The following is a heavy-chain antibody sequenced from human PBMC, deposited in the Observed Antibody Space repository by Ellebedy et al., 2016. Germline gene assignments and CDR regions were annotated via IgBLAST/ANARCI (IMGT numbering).Heavy chain of an antibody. J-gene: IGHJ3*02. CDR3: ARHLWGEAMVPDAFDI. CDR1: GGSISSGGYS. D-gene: IGHD5-18*01. V-gene: IGHV4-30-2*01. CDR2: IYHSGST. Sequence: SETLSLXXAVSGGSISSGGYSWSWIRQPPGKGLEWIGYIYHSGSTYYNPSLKSRVTISVDTSKNQFSLKLSSVTAEDTAVYYCARHLWGEAMVPDAFDIWGQGTMVTVSS.